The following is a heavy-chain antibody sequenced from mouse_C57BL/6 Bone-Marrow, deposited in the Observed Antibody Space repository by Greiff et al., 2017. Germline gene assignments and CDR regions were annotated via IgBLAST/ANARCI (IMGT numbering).Heavy chain of an antibody. CDR1: GYTFTDYE. D-gene: IGHD2-4*01. V-gene: IGHV1-15*01. CDR3: TRRGILDYDYGGALAY. J-gene: IGHJ2*01. CDR2: IDPETGGT. Sequence: QVQLKQSGAELVRPGASVTLSCKASGYTFTDYEMHWVKQTPVHGLEWIGAIDPETGGTAYNQKFKGKAILTADKSSSTAYMELRSLTSEDSAVYYCTRRGILDYDYGGALAYWGQGTTLTVSS.